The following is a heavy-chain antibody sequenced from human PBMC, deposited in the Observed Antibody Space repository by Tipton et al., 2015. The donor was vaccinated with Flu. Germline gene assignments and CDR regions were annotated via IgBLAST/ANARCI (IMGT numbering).Heavy chain of an antibody. V-gene: IGHV4-59*01. J-gene: IGHJ4*02. Sequence: LVQSSETLSLTCTVSGGSISTYYWSWIRQPPGKGLEWIGFINYNGGTDYNPSLKSRVTISVDTSKNQFSLRLSPVTAADTAVYYCARAPYSDYDTSGSSFDYWGQGTLVTVSS. D-gene: IGHD3-22*01. CDR1: GGSISTYY. CDR2: INYNGGT. CDR3: ARAPYSDYDTSGSSFDY.